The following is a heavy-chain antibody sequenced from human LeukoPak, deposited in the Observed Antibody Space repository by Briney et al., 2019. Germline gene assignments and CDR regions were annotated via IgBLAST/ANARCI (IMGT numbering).Heavy chain of an antibody. CDR1: GYTFTGYY. CDR3: ARGIYGYRVDY. Sequence: GGSVTVSCKDSGYTFTGYYMDWVGQAPGEGGEGMGWINPNRGGTNYAQKFQGGVTITRDRDISRAYREVSRVRADDGDGDYCARGIYGYRVDYWGQGTLVTVSS. J-gene: IGHJ4*02. V-gene: IGHV1-2*02. D-gene: IGHD6-25*01. CDR2: INPNRGGT.